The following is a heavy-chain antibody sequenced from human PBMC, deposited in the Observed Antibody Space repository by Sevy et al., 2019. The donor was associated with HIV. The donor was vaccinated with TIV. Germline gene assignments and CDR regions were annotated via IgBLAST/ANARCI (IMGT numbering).Heavy chain of an antibody. CDR3: ARDSLNYYDSSGVNYFDY. V-gene: IGHV4-4*07. CDR1: GGSISSYY. CDR2: IYTSGST. Sequence: SETLSLTCTVSGGSISSYYWSWIRQPAGKGLEWIGRIYTSGSTNYNPSLKSRVTMSVDTSKNQFSLKLSSVTAADTAVYYCARDSLNYYDSSGVNYFDYWGQGTLVTVSS. J-gene: IGHJ4*02. D-gene: IGHD3-22*01.